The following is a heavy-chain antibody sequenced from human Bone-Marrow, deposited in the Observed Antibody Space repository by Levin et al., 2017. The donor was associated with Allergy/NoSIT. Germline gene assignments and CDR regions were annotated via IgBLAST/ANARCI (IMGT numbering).Heavy chain of an antibody. V-gene: IGHV4-30-4*01. D-gene: IGHD3-22*01. CDR2: IYYSGST. Sequence: LRLSCTVSGGSISSGDYYWSWIRQPPGKGLEWIGYIYYSGSTYYNPSLKSRVTISVDTSKNQFSLKLSSVTAADTAVYYCARDSLFPGLDDYYDSSGYRPGGAFDIWGQGTMVTVSS. CDR3: ARDSLFPGLDDYYDSSGYRPGGAFDI. CDR1: GGSISSGDYY. J-gene: IGHJ3*02.